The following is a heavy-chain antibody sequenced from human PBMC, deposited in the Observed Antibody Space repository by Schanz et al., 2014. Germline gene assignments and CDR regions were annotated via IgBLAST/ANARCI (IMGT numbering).Heavy chain of an antibody. CDR1: GGTFSSYS. D-gene: IGHD4-17*01. J-gene: IGHJ4*02. Sequence: QVQLVQSGAEVKKPGFSVKVSCKASGGTFSSYSISWVRQAPGQGLEWMGRIIPILGIANYAQNFQGRVTITADKSTSTAYMELSSLRSEDTAVYYCARGYGDSPTDFWGQGTLVTVSS. V-gene: IGHV1-69*02. CDR3: ARGYGDSPTDF. CDR2: IIPILGIA.